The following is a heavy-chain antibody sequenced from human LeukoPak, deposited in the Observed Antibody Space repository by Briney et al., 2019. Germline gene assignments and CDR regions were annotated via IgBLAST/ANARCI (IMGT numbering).Heavy chain of an antibody. J-gene: IGHJ4*02. Sequence: PGGSLRLSCAASGFTFSNYAMSWVRQAPGKGLERVSAVSASGSSTYYADSVKGRFTISRDNSKNTLFLQMNSLRAEDTAVYYCAKGDRDYGYLFDYWGQGTLVTVSS. CDR2: VSASGSST. D-gene: IGHD3-10*01. CDR3: AKGDRDYGYLFDY. V-gene: IGHV3-23*01. CDR1: GFTFSNYA.